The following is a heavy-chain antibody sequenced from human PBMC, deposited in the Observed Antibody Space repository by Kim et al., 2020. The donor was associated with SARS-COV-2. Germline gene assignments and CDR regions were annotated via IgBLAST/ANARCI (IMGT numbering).Heavy chain of an antibody. Sequence: KSRVTISVDTSKNQFSLKLSSVTAADTAVYYCARAADSSSWAYYYYYMDVWGKGTTVTVSS. V-gene: IGHV4-59*01. CDR3: ARAADSSSWAYYYYYMDV. J-gene: IGHJ6*03. D-gene: IGHD6-13*01.